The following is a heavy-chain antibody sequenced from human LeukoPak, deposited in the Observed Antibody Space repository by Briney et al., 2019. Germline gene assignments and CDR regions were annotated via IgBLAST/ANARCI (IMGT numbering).Heavy chain of an antibody. Sequence: GGSLRLSCAASGFTFSRHWMTWVRQAPGKGLEWVSGISGSGGSTYDADSVKGRFTVSRDNSKSTLYLQLNSLRVEDTAVYYCAKVDGVRAAPGRGRVDSWGQGTLVTVSS. V-gene: IGHV3-23*01. J-gene: IGHJ4*02. D-gene: IGHD6-13*01. CDR3: AKVDGVRAAPGRGRVDS. CDR2: ISGSGGST. CDR1: GFTFSRHW.